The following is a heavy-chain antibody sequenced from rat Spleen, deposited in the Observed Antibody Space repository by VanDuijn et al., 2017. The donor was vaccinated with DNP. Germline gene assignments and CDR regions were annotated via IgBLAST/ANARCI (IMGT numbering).Heavy chain of an antibody. CDR1: GFTFSSFP. CDR2: ISTSGGST. CDR3: ARYSLRRLWDY. D-gene: IGHD1-11*01. V-gene: IGHV5-46*01. J-gene: IGHJ2*01. Sequence: EVQLVESGGGLVQPGRSLKLSCTVSGFTFSSFPMAWVRQAPTKGLEWVATISTSGGSTYYRDSVKGRFTISRDNAKSTLYLQINSLRSEDMATYYGARYSLRRLWDYWGQGVMVTVSS.